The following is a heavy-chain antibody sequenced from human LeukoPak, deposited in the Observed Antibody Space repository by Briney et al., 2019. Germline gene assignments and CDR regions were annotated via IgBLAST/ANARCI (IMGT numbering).Heavy chain of an antibody. CDR1: GFTFSTYG. Sequence: GRSLRLSCAASGFTFSTYGMHWVRQASAKGLEWVAVIWYDGSNKYYADSVKGRFTISRDNSKNTLYLQMNSLRAEDTAVYYCARAALDYDILTGYYNGARESYFDYWGQGTLVTVSS. CDR2: IWYDGSNK. D-gene: IGHD3-9*01. CDR3: ARAALDYDILTGYYNGARESYFDY. J-gene: IGHJ4*02. V-gene: IGHV3-33*08.